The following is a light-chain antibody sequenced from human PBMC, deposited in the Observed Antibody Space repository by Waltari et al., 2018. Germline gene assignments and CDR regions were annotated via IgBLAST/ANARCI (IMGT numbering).Light chain of an antibody. CDR2: GAS. J-gene: IGKJ3*01. V-gene: IGKV3-15*01. CDR3: HQYNSWPQT. CDR1: QSITSN. Sequence: EALMTQSPATLSVSPGERATLSCRASQSITSNLAWYQQKPGQAPRLLIYGASTRATGIPARFSGSESGTEFTLTISSMQSEDVALYYCHQYNSWPQTFGPGTKVDI.